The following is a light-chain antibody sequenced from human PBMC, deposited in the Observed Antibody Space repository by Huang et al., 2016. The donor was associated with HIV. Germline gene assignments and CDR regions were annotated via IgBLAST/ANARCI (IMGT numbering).Light chain of an antibody. Sequence: DIQMTQFPTSLSASVGDRLSISCRASQNLNKYLNWYQQKPGTAPKLLISAASSLQDGVPSRFSGSGSGTHFTLAINNLQPEDSATYYCQQSYATPRTFGQGTKLEI. J-gene: IGKJ2*01. V-gene: IGKV1-39*01. CDR1: QNLNKY. CDR2: AAS. CDR3: QQSYATPRT.